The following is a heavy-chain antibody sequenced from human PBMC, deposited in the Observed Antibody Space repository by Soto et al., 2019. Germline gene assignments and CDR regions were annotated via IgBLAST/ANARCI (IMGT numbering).Heavy chain of an antibody. V-gene: IGHV3-23*01. Sequence: PGGSLRLSCAASGLTFNSYVMSWVRQAPGKGLEWVSSISVSGGSTYYADSVKGRFTISRDNSKNTLYLQMNSLRGEDTAVYYCAKGGSGLDYWGQGTLVTVS. D-gene: IGHD3-10*01. CDR3: AKGGSGLDY. J-gene: IGHJ4*02. CDR1: GLTFNSYV. CDR2: ISVSGGST.